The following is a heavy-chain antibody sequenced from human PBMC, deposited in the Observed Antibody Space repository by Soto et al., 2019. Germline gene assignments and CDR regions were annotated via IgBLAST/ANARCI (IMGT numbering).Heavy chain of an antibody. V-gene: IGHV1-58*01. D-gene: IGHD3-3*01. CDR1: GFTFTSSA. CDR2: IVVGSGNT. Sequence: SVKVSCKASGFTFTSSAVQWVRQALGQRREWIGWIVVGSGNTNYAQKFQERVTITRDMSTSTAYMELSSLRSEDTAVYYCARYLYYDFWSGDYTRHSYGMDVWGQGTTVTVSS. CDR3: ARYLYYDFWSGDYTRHSYGMDV. J-gene: IGHJ6*02.